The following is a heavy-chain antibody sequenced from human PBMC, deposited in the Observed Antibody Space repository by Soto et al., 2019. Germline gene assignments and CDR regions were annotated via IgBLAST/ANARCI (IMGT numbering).Heavy chain of an antibody. J-gene: IGHJ4*02. CDR1: GDSVSSNRAA. V-gene: IGHV6-1*01. D-gene: IGHD6-19*01. Sequence: PSQTLSLTCAISGDSVSSNRAAWNWIRQSPSRGLEWLGRTYYRSKWYHDYAVSVKSRITINPDTSKNQFSLQLNSVTPEDTAVYYCARGPGYSSGWASFDYWGQGTLVTVSS. CDR2: TYYRSKWYH. CDR3: ARGPGYSSGWASFDY.